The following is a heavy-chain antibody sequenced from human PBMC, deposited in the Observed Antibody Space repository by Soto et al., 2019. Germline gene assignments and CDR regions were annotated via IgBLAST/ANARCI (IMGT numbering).Heavy chain of an antibody. Sequence: GGSLRLSCAASGFTFHTYGMHWVRQIPGKGLQWVAIIWYDGSIKYYADSVRGRFTISRDNSKNTLYLQMNSLRDEDTAVYYCARIDCTGDNCNPYYHYGMDVWGQGTTVTVSS. CDR2: IWYDGSIK. V-gene: IGHV3-33*01. CDR1: GFTFHTYG. CDR3: ARIDCTGDNCNPYYHYGMDV. J-gene: IGHJ6*02. D-gene: IGHD2-8*02.